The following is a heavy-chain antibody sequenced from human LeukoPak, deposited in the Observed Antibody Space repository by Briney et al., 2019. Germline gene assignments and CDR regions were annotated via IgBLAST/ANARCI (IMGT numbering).Heavy chain of an antibody. CDR2: ISPGDSDT. V-gene: IGHV5-51*01. J-gene: IGHJ4*02. Sequence: GESLKISCKGSGYSFTSYWIGWVRQMPGKGLEWMGIISPGDSDTRYRPSFQGQVTISADKSISTAYLQWSSLKASDTAMYYCARLAGWTVTTRYSVYWGQGTLVTVSS. D-gene: IGHD4-17*01. CDR1: GYSFTSYW. CDR3: ARLAGWTVTTRYSVY.